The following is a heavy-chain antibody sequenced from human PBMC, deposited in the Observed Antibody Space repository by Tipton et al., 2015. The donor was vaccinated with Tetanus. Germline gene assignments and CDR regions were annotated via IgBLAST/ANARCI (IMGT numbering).Heavy chain of an antibody. Sequence: TLSLTCIVSGGSISNYYWNWIRQSPGKRLEWIGNIYYSGDTAYNPSLQSRATIYLDTAKKHFSLRLSSVTAADTAVYYCARSHVFRFTLFGEEIPRSGRFDPWGQGTLVTVSS. D-gene: IGHD3-3*01. CDR2: IYYSGDT. V-gene: IGHV4-59*01. J-gene: IGHJ5*02. CDR3: ARSHVFRFTLFGEEIPRSGRFDP. CDR1: GGSISNYY.